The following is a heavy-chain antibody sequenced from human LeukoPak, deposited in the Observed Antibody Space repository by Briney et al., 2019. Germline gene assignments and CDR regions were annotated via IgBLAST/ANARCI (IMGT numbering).Heavy chain of an antibody. Sequence: ASVKVSCKASGYTFTSYGISWVRQAPGQGLEWMGWISAYNGNTNYAQKLQGRVTMTTDTSTSTAYMELRSLRSDDTAVYYCARANYDFWSGYYPDYWGREPWSPSPQ. CDR1: GYTFTSYG. CDR2: ISAYNGNT. V-gene: IGHV1-18*01. J-gene: IGHJ4*02. D-gene: IGHD3-3*01. CDR3: ARANYDFWSGYYPDY.